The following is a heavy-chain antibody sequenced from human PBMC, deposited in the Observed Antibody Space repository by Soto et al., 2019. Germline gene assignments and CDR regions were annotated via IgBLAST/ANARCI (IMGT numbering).Heavy chain of an antibody. CDR1: GFIFSNNG. D-gene: IGHD6-6*01. CDR3: AIARVADAALDH. J-gene: IGHJ4*02. CDR2: MSYDGSAK. Sequence: QVQLVESGGGVVQPGMSLRLSCAGSGFIFSNNGMHWVRQAPGKGLEWVAFMSYDGSAKFYADSVKGRFTISRDNSKSTLFLHMSNLRAADTAMYYCAIARVADAALDHWGQGTLVTVSS. V-gene: IGHV3-30*03.